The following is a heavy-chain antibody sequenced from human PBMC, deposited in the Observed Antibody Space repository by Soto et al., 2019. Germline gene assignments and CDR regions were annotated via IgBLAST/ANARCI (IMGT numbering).Heavy chain of an antibody. J-gene: IGHJ4*02. Sequence: SLTYTFSGGSIISGGYYWSWNSQHPGKGLEWIGYIYYSGSTYYNPSLKSRVTISVDTSKNQFSLKLSSVTAADTAVYYCARGSMVRGDQEYWGQGTLVTVS. CDR2: IYYSGST. CDR1: GGSIISGGYY. D-gene: IGHD3-10*01. V-gene: IGHV4-31*03. CDR3: ARGSMVRGDQEY.